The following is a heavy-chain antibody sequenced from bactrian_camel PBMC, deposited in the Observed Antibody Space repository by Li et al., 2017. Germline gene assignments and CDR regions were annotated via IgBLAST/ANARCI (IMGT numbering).Heavy chain of an antibody. CDR3: AAEGRPSLIVGTCTTIGPAAN. CDR1: GYNYSSNC. V-gene: IGHV3S53*01. D-gene: IGHD3*01. Sequence: HVQLVESGGGSVQAGGSLRLSCVASGYNYSSNCMGWFRQRPGKEREGVARIDFDGTSPTVAESVKGRFTISKDEANNTLYLQMSGLKPDDTGMYYCAAEGRPSLIVGTCTTIGPAANWGQGTQVTVS. J-gene: IGHJ4*01. CDR2: IDFDGTSP.